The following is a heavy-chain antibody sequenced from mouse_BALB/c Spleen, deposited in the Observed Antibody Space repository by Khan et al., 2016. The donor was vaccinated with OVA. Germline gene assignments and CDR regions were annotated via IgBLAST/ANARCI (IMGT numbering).Heavy chain of an antibody. V-gene: IGHV2-9*02. CDR2: IWAGGST. D-gene: IGHD1-3*01. Sequence: VQLKESGPGLVAPSQSLSITCTVSGFSLTSYGVHWVRQPPGKGLEWLGVIWAGGSTNSNSALMSRLSISKDNSKSQVFVKMNSMRTDDTATYYYARLEDIWGQGTTLAVSS. CDR1: GFSLTSYG. J-gene: IGHJ2*01. CDR3: ARLEDI.